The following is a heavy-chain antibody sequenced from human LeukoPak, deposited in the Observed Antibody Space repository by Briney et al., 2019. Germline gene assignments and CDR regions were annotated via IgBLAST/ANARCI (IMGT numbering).Heavy chain of an antibody. CDR2: ISYDGSNK. D-gene: IGHD2-15*01. CDR3: ARDRSGGNPNWFDP. Sequence: GGSLRLSCAASGFTFSSYAMHWVRQAPGKGLEWVAVISYDGSNKYYADSVKGRFTISRDNSKNTLYLQMNSLRAEDTAEYYCARDRSGGNPNWFDPWGQGALVTVSS. V-gene: IGHV3-30*04. CDR1: GFTFSSYA. J-gene: IGHJ5*02.